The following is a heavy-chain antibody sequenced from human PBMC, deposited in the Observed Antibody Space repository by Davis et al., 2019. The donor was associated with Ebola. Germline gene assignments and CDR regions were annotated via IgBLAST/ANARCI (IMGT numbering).Heavy chain of an antibody. CDR3: ARAIGPVYSSSWNDAFDI. Sequence: GGSLRLSCAAFGFTFSSYNMNWVRQAPGKGLEWVSSISSSSSYKYYADSLKGRFTISRDNAKNSLYLQMNSLRAEDTAVYYCARAIGPVYSSSWNDAFDIWGQGTMVTVSS. J-gene: IGHJ3*02. CDR1: GFTFSSYN. CDR2: ISSSSSYK. V-gene: IGHV3-21*01. D-gene: IGHD6-13*01.